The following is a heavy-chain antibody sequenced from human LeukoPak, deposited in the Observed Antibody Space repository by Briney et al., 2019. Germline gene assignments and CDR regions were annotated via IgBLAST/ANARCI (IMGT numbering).Heavy chain of an antibody. CDR2: ISYDGSNK. CDR3: ARAPGVRFLEWFRRPYYYYGMDV. V-gene: IGHV3-30*03. CDR1: GFTFSSYG. D-gene: IGHD3-3*01. Sequence: GRSLRLSFAASGFTFSSYGMHWVRQAPGKGLEWVAVISYDGSNKYYADSVKGRFTISRDNSKNTLYLQMNSLRAEDTAVYYCARAPGVRFLEWFRRPYYYYGMDVWGQGTTVTVSS. J-gene: IGHJ6*02.